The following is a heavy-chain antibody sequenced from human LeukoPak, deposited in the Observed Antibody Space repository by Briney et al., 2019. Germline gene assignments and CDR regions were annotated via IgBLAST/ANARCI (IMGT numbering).Heavy chain of an antibody. CDR1: GGSFSGYY. V-gene: IGHV4-34*01. J-gene: IGHJ5*02. Sequence: SETLSLTCAVSGGSFSGYYWSWIRQPPGKGLEWIGEINHSGSTNYNPSLMSRVTISVDTSKNQFSLRMSSVTAADTAVYYCARGPDSGSYYAWFDPWGQGTLVTVSS. CDR3: ARGPDSGSYYAWFDP. CDR2: INHSGST. D-gene: IGHD1-26*01.